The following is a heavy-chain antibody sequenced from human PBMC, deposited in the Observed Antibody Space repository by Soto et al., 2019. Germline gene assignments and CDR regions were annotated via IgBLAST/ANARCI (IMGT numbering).Heavy chain of an antibody. CDR3: TTTYYYDSSGYYWEVDP. CDR1: GLTFSNAW. D-gene: IGHD3-22*01. CDR2: IKSKTDGGTT. Sequence: GGSLRLSCAASGLTFSNAWMSWVRQAPGKGLEWVGRIKSKTDGGTTDYAAPGKGRFTISRDDSKNTLYLQMNSLKTEDTAVYYFTTTYYYDSSGYYWEVDPWGQGTLVTVSS. J-gene: IGHJ5*02. V-gene: IGHV3-15*01.